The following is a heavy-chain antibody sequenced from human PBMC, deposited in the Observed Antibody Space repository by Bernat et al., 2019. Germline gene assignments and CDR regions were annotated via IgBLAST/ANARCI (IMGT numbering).Heavy chain of an antibody. D-gene: IGHD2-2*01. CDR3: ARGRRSLGGYCSSTSCPYYYDGMDV. V-gene: IGHV4-34*01. Sequence: QVQLQQWGAGLLKPSETLSLTCAVYGGSFSGYYWSWIRQPPGKGLEWIGEINHSGSTNYNPSLKSRVTISVDTSKNQFSLKLSSVTAADTAVYYCARGRRSLGGYCSSTSCPYYYDGMDVWGQGTTVTVSS. CDR2: INHSGST. J-gene: IGHJ6*02. CDR1: GGSFSGYY.